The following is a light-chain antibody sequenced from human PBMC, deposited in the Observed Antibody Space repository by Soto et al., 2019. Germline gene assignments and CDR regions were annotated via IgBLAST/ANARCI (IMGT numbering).Light chain of an antibody. CDR3: CSYAGSFTWV. CDR1: SSDVGNYNL. V-gene: IGLV2-23*01. CDR2: EDN. J-gene: IGLJ3*02. Sequence: QSALTQPASVSGSPGQSITISCTGTSSDVGNYNLVSWYQQHPGKAPKLMIYEDNKRPSRVSYRFSGSKSGNRASLTISGLQAEDEADYYCCSYAGSFTWVFGGGTQLTVL.